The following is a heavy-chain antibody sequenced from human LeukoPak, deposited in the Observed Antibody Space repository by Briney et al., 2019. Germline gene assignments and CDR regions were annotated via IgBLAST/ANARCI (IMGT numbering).Heavy chain of an antibody. CDR2: ISSSGSTI. CDR3: ARGTYYYGSGSFFHFDY. CDR1: GFTFSSYE. V-gene: IGHV3-48*03. Sequence: GGSLRLSCAASGFTFSSYEMNWVRQAPGKGLEWVSYISSSGSTIYYADSVKGRFTISRDNAKNSLYLQMNSLRAEDTAAYYCARGTYYYGSGSFFHFDYWGQGTLVTVSS. J-gene: IGHJ4*02. D-gene: IGHD3-10*01.